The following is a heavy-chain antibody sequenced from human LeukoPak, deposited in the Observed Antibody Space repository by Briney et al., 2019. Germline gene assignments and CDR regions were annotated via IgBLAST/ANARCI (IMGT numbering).Heavy chain of an antibody. CDR1: GGSISSGSYY. CDR3: ASSCSGGSCYSPWFDP. CDR2: IYTSGST. Sequence: PSETLPLTCTVSGGSISSGSYYWSWIRQPAGKGLERIGRIYTSGSTNYNPSLKSRVTISVDTSKNQFSLKLSSVTAADTAVYYCASSCSGGSCYSPWFDPWGQGTLVTVSS. D-gene: IGHD2-15*01. V-gene: IGHV4-61*02. J-gene: IGHJ5*02.